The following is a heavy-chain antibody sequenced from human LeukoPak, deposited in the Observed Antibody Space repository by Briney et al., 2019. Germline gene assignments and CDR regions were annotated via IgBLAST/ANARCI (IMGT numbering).Heavy chain of an antibody. D-gene: IGHD1-26*01. V-gene: IGHV3-30*04. Sequence: GGSLRLSCAAAGFTFSSYAMQWVRQARGKGLEWVAVISYDGSNKYYADSVKGRFTIYRDNSKNTLYLQMNSLRAEDTAVYYCARARGSWNAFDIWGQGTMVTVSS. CDR3: ARARGSWNAFDI. CDR2: ISYDGSNK. CDR1: GFTFSSYA. J-gene: IGHJ3*02.